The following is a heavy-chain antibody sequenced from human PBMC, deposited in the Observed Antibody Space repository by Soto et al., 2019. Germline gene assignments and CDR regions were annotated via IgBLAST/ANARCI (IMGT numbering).Heavy chain of an antibody. CDR2: IDPSDSDT. CDR3: ATLRVGFGEVLTY. J-gene: IGHJ4*02. CDR1: GYSFTSYW. V-gene: IGHV5-10-1*01. D-gene: IGHD3-10*01. Sequence: EVQLVQSGAEVKKPGESPRISCKGSGYSFTSYWISWERQMPGKGLEWMGRIDPSDSDTNYSPSFQGHVTISADKSISTAYLQWSSLKASDTAMFYCATLRVGFGEVLTYWGQGPLLTVSS.